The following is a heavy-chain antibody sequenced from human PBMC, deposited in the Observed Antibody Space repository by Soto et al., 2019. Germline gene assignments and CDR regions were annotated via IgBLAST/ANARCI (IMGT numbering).Heavy chain of an antibody. J-gene: IGHJ4*02. CDR3: ARFGRGFSSAFDFDY. CDR2: ITAYNGNT. CDR1: GYTFSNFG. Sequence: VQLVQSGAEVNKPVASVKVSCKASGYTFSNFGISWVRLAPGQGLEWMGWITAYNGNTHYAQNFQGRVTMTTDTSTSTAYMDLRSLRSDDTAIYYCARFGRGFSSAFDFDYWGQGTLVTVSS. D-gene: IGHD5-18*01. V-gene: IGHV1-18*01.